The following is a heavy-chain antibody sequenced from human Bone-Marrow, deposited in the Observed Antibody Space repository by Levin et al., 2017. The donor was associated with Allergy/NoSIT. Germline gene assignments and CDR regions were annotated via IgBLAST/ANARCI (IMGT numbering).Heavy chain of an antibody. J-gene: IGHJ3*02. V-gene: IGHV3-23*01. CDR1: GFTFSSYA. CDR2: ISGSGGST. D-gene: IGHD3-3*01. CDR3: AKIPTWGFLPAI. Sequence: PAGGSLRLSCAASGFTFSSYAMSWVRQAPGKGLEWVSAISGSGGSTYYADSVKGRFTISRDNSKNTLYLQMNSLRAEDTAVYYCAKIPTWGFLPAIWGQGTMVTVSS.